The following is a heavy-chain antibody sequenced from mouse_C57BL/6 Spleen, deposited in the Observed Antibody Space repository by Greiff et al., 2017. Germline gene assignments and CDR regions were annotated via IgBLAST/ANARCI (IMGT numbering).Heavy chain of an antibody. Sequence: QVQLKQPGAELVMPGASVKLSCKASGYTFTSYWMHWVKQRPGQGLEWIGEIDPSDSYTNYNQKFKGKSTLTVDKSSSTAYMQLSSLTSEDSAVYYCARRGDSSGYVAWFAYWGQGTLVTVSA. CDR1: GYTFTSYW. CDR2: IDPSDSYT. J-gene: IGHJ3*01. V-gene: IGHV1-69*01. D-gene: IGHD3-2*02. CDR3: ARRGDSSGYVAWFAY.